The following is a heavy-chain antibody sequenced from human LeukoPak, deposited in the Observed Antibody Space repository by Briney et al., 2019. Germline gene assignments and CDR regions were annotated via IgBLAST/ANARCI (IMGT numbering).Heavy chain of an antibody. CDR2: MNPNSGNT. V-gene: IGHV1-8*01. CDR3: ARDSIMITFGGVIVIPHDY. J-gene: IGHJ4*02. D-gene: IGHD3-16*02. CDR1: GYTFTSYD. Sequence: ASVKVSCKASGYTFTSYDINWVRQATGQGLEWMGWMNPNSGNTGYAQKFQGRVTMTRNTSISTAYMEPSSLRSEDTAVYYCARDSIMITFGGVIVIPHDYWGQGTLVTVSS.